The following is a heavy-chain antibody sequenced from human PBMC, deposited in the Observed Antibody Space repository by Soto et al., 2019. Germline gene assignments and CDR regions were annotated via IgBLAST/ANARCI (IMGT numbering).Heavy chain of an antibody. CDR2: INHRGST. J-gene: IGHJ4*02. CDR1: GGSFSGYY. V-gene: IGHV4-34*01. CDR3: AREVSLSIDY. Sequence: SETLSLTCAVYGGSFSGYYWSWIRQPPGKGLEWIGEINHRGSTNYNPSLKSRVTISVEKSKNQFSLKLSSVTAADTAMYYCAREVSLSIDYWGQGTLVTVSS.